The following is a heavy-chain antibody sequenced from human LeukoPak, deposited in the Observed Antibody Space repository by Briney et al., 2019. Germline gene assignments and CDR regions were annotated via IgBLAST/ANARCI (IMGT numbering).Heavy chain of an antibody. J-gene: IGHJ4*02. CDR1: GFTFDDYG. Sequence: GGSLRLSCAASGFTFDDYGMSWVRQAPGKGLEWVSGINWNGGSTGYADSVKGRFTISRDNAKNSLYLQMNSLRAEDTALYHCARGYYYDSSGYYSRAFDYWGQGTLVTVSS. CDR2: INWNGGST. CDR3: ARGYYYDSSGYYSRAFDY. V-gene: IGHV3-20*01. D-gene: IGHD3-22*01.